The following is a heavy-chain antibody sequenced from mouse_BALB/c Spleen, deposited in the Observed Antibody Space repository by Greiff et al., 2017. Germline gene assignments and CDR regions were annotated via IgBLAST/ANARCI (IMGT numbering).Heavy chain of an antibody. V-gene: IGHV2-9*02. CDR3: ARVSGTDAMDY. Sequence: VQRVESGPGLVAPSQSLSITCTVSGFSLTSYGVHWVRQPPGKGLEWLGVIWAGGSTNYNSALMSRLSISKDNSKSQVFLKMNSLQTDDTAMYYCARVSGTDAMDYWGQGTSVTVSS. CDR1: GFSLTSYG. D-gene: IGHD4-1*01. J-gene: IGHJ4*01. CDR2: IWAGGST.